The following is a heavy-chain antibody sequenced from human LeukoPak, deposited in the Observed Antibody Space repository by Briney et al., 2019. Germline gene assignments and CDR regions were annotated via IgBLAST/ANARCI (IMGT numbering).Heavy chain of an antibody. V-gene: IGHV4-31*03. CDR2: IYYSGST. J-gene: IGHJ4*02. CDR1: GGSISSGGYY. Sequence: SETLSLTCTVSGGSISSGGYYWSWIRQHPGKGLEWIGHIYYSGSTYYNPSLKTRGTISVDTSKSQCSLKLSSVTAADTAVYYCARYSGSYNFDYWGQGTLVTVSS. D-gene: IGHD1-26*01. CDR3: ARYSGSYNFDY.